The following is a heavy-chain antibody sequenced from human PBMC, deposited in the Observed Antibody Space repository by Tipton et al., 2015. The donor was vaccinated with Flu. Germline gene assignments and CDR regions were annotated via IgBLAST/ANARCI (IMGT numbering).Heavy chain of an antibody. J-gene: IGHJ4*02. Sequence: SLRLSCAASGFTFSSYDMHWVRQATGEGLQWVSGIDSAGDTYYLDSVKGRFTISRDNAKNSLYLQMNSLRAEDTAVYYCARTRGGYCTATACFADYFDYWGQGALVTVSS. V-gene: IGHV3-13*01. CDR3: ARTRGGYCTATACFADYFDY. CDR1: GFTFSSYD. D-gene: IGHD2-8*02. CDR2: IDSAGDT.